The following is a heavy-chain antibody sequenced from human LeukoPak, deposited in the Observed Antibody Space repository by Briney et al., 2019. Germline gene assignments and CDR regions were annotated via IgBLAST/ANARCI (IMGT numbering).Heavy chain of an antibody. CDR3: AKDKGRYYYYYMDV. CDR1: GFTFDDYA. J-gene: IGHJ6*03. CDR2: ISWNSGSI. Sequence: SLKISCAASGFTFDDYAMHWVRQAPGKGLEWVSGISWNSGSIGYADSVKGRFTISRDNAKNSLYLQMNSLRAEDMALYYCAKDKGRYYYYYMDVWGKGTTVTVSS. V-gene: IGHV3-9*03.